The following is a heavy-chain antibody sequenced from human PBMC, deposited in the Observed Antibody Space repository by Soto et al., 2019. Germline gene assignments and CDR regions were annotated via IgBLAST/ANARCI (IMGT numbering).Heavy chain of an antibody. Sequence: GGSLRLSCTVSGFAFNNYGINWVRQAPGKGLEWVSSISKSDYTYYSDSVKGRLTISRDNAKNSVSLQMNTLRVEDTAVYYCAREDSIIIPAVSDFWGQGTLVTVSS. CDR1: GFAFNNYG. CDR2: ISKSDYT. J-gene: IGHJ4*02. D-gene: IGHD2-2*01. CDR3: AREDSIIIPAVSDF. V-gene: IGHV3-21*01.